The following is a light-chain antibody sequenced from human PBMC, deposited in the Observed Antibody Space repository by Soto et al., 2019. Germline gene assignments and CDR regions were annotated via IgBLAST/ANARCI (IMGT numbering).Light chain of an antibody. CDR3: SSYTSSYTYV. V-gene: IGLV2-14*03. Sequence: QSALTQPASVSGSPGQSITISCTRTSSDVGAYNYVSWYQQHPGNAPKLIIYDVSNRPSGVSNRISGSKTGDTASLTISGLQAEDEADYYCSSYTSSYTYVCGTGTKVTVL. CDR1: SSDVGAYNY. J-gene: IGLJ1*01. CDR2: DVS.